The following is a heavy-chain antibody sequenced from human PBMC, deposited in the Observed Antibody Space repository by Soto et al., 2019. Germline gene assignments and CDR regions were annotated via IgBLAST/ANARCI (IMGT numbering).Heavy chain of an antibody. CDR3: AGLKVAGYYFDY. CDR2: IYYSGST. Sequence: SETLSLTCTVSGGSISSYYWSWIRQPPGKGLEWIGYIYYSGSTNYNPSLKSRVTISVDTSKDQFSLKLSSVTAADTAVYYCAGLKVAGYYFDYWGQGTLVTVSS. CDR1: GGSISSYY. J-gene: IGHJ4*02. D-gene: IGHD6-19*01. V-gene: IGHV4-59*08.